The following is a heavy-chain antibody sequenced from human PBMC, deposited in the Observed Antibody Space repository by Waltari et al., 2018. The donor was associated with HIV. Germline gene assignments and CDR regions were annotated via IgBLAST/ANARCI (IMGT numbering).Heavy chain of an antibody. J-gene: IGHJ3*02. CDR3: ARWCDTNCHTFDI. V-gene: IGHV4-59*02. CDR2: VHHTGAS. Sequence: QVRLQESGPGLVKPSETLSLTCTVSGVSVPPYYWTWIRQSQEKGLEWIGYVHHTGASKCNPPLRSRVSMSVDTSKNEITLSLTSATAADTAVYYCARWCDTNCHTFDIWGQGTSVTVSS. CDR1: GVSVPPYY. D-gene: IGHD2-8*01.